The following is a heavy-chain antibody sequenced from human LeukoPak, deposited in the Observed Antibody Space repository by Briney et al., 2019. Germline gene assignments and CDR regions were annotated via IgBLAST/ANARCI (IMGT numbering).Heavy chain of an antibody. J-gene: IGHJ4*02. Sequence: KPSETLSLTCAVYGGSFSGYYWSWICQPPGKGLEWIGEINHSGSTNYNPSLKSRVTISVDTSKNQFSLKLSSVTAADTAVYYCARKVVCSSTSCYSDYWGQGTLVTVSS. CDR1: GGSFSGYY. V-gene: IGHV4-34*01. D-gene: IGHD2-2*01. CDR3: ARKVVCSSTSCYSDY. CDR2: INHSGST.